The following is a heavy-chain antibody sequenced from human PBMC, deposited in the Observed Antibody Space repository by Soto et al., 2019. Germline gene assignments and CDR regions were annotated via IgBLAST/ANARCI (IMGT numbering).Heavy chain of an antibody. CDR3: ARVGYYYDSSGYYLIFDF. V-gene: IGHV1-8*01. CDR1: GYTFTSYD. CDR2: MNPNSGNT. Sequence: GASVKVSCKASGYTFTSYDINWVRQATGQGLEWMGWMNPNSGNTGYAQKFQGRVTMTRNTSISTAYMELSSLRSEDTAVYYCARVGYYYDSSGYYLIFDFWGQGTLVIVSS. J-gene: IGHJ4*02. D-gene: IGHD3-22*01.